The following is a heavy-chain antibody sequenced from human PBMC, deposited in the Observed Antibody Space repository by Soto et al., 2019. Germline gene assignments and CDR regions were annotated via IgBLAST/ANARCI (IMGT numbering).Heavy chain of an antibody. CDR3: ARDLKEYCSDGKCNWFDP. CDR2: ISYSGST. J-gene: IGHJ5*02. V-gene: IGHV4-30-2*01. D-gene: IGHD2-15*01. CDR1: GGSISSGGYS. Sequence: SETLSLTCAVSGGSISSGGYSWSWIRQPPGKGLEWIGYISYSGSTDYNPSLKSRVTISFDASKNQISLQVRSATAADAAVYYCARDLKEYCSDGKCNWFDPWGQGTLVTVS.